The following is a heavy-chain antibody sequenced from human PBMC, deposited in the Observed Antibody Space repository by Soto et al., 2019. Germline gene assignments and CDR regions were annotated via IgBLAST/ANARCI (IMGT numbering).Heavy chain of an antibody. CDR1: GDSFGSYA. Sequence: QMQLVQSGPEVKKPGSSVKVSCKASGDSFGSYAVSWVRQAPGQGLEWMGAIIPVFGTTNYTQKFQCRVTITADDSTTTAYREWSSLRSDDTAVYYCAREPFGRFDPWGQGTLVTVSS. J-gene: IGHJ5*02. CDR2: IIPVFGTT. CDR3: AREPFGRFDP. D-gene: IGHD3-10*01. V-gene: IGHV1-69*01.